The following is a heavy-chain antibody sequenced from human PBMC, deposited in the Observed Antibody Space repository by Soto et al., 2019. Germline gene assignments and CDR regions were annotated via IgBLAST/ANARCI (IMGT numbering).Heavy chain of an antibody. Sequence: RDSSGVAEVKCSSYSVNWVLKEQGERLEWVSYITSSSSTLYYADSVKGRFTITRDNANNSLYLQMNSLRADATAVYYCARDLRSSWPMPGMAVWVQGTTVPVSS. V-gene: IGHV3-48*04. J-gene: IGHJ6*02. CDR3: ARDLRSSWPMPGMAV. D-gene: IGHD6-13*01. CDR2: ITSSSSTL. CDR1: EVKCSSYS.